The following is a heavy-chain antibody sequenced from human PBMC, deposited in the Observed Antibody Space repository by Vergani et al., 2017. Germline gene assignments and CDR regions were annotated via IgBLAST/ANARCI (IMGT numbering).Heavy chain of an antibody. Sequence: QVQVVQSGAEVKKSGASVKVSCKPSGYTFSNYYMHWVRQAPGQGLEWMGIINPSGGHTNYAQKFQGRVTMTRDTSTSTVYMELSSLRSEDTAIYYCARGDYGILTGYRYWGKGTLVTVSA. D-gene: IGHD3-9*01. V-gene: IGHV1-46*03. CDR3: ARGDYGILTGYRY. CDR1: GYTFSNYY. CDR2: INPSGGHT. J-gene: IGHJ4*02.